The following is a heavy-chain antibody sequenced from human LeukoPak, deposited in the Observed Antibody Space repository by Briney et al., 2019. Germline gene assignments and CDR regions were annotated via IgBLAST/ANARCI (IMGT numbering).Heavy chain of an antibody. V-gene: IGHV1-69*13. J-gene: IGHJ4*02. CDR3: ASAGRYFDWLLSPGDY. CDR1: GGTFSSYA. CDR2: IIPIFGTA. Sequence: SVKVSCKASGGTFSSYAISWVRQAPGQGLEWTGGIIPIFGTANYAQKFQGRVTITADESTSTAYMELSSLRSEDTAVYYCASAGRYFDWLLSPGDYWGQGTLVTVSS. D-gene: IGHD3-9*01.